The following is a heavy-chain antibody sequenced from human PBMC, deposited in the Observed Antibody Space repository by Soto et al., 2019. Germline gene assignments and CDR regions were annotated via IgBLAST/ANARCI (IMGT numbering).Heavy chain of an antibody. CDR3: ARVRVDYYDSSGYYLFDY. J-gene: IGHJ4*02. D-gene: IGHD3-22*01. V-gene: IGHV4-30-4*01. CDR1: RGPITSGDYY. CDR2: IYYSGST. Sequence: PWETLSRTFTVSRGPITSGDYYWSWIRQAPGNGLEWIGYIYYSGSTYYNPSLKSRVTISVDTSKNQFSRKLISFTAADTAVYYSARVRVDYYDSSGYYLFDYWGRATLAT.